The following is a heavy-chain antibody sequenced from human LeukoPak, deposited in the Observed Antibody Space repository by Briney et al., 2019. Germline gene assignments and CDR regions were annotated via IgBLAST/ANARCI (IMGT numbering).Heavy chain of an antibody. J-gene: IGHJ4*02. D-gene: IGHD3-22*01. V-gene: IGHV4-31*02. Sequence: SHSLSLARTVSGPSVSSGDPYSDWLRRRAGKGLEWFGSIHASATMHNTPSPDGRVTMSMRTTKNQCYLNLHSLTAAGTAVYFGSRCLDSRKLGYWGQGALGTVS. CDR2: IHASATM. CDR3: SRCLDSRKLGY. CDR1: GPSVSSGDPY.